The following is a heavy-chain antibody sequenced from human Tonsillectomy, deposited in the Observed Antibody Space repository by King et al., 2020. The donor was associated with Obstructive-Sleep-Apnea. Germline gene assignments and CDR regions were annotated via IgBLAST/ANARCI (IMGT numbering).Heavy chain of an antibody. J-gene: IGHJ2*01. CDR3: ARTLSIAAAGTGWYFDL. D-gene: IGHD6-13*01. Sequence: QLQESGPGLVKPSETLSLTCTVSGCSISSYYWSWIRQPPGKGLEWIGYIYYSGSTNYNPSLKSRVTISVDTSKNQFSLKLSSVTAADTAVYYCARTLSIAAAGTGWYFDLWGRGTLVTVSS. CDR2: IYYSGST. CDR1: GCSISSYY. V-gene: IGHV4-59*01.